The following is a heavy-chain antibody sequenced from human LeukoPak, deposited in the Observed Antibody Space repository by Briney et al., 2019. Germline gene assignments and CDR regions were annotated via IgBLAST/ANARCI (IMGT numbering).Heavy chain of an antibody. D-gene: IGHD1-26*01. CDR3: TRVYSGSLFDY. CDR1: GYTFTDYY. V-gene: IGHV1-2*02. CDR2: INPNSGGT. J-gene: IGHJ4*02. Sequence: ASVKVSCMASGYTFTDYYMHWVRQAPGQGLEWMGWINPNSGGTNYAQNFQGRVTMTRDTSISAAYMELSRLRSDDTAVYYCTRVYSGSLFDYWGQGTLVTVSS.